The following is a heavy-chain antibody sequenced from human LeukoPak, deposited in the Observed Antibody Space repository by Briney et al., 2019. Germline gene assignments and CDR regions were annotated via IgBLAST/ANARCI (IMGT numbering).Heavy chain of an antibody. Sequence: SETLSLTCAVYGGSFSGYYWSWIRQPPGKGLEWIGEINHSGSTNYNPSLKSRVTISVDTSKNQFSLKLSSVTAADTAVYYCVRITMVRGVVSYYYYYMDVWGKGTTVTISS. CDR3: VRITMVRGVVSYYYYYMDV. CDR1: GGSFSGYY. J-gene: IGHJ6*03. D-gene: IGHD3-10*01. V-gene: IGHV4-34*01. CDR2: INHSGST.